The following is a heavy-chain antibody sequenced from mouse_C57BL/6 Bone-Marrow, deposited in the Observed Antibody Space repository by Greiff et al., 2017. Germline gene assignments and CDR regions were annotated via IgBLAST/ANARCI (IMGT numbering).Heavy chain of an antibody. V-gene: IGHV14-4*01. D-gene: IGHD1-1*01. Sequence: VQLKESGAELVRPGASVKLSCTASGFNIKDDYMHWVKQRPEQGLEWIGWIDPENGDTEYASKFQGKATITADTSSSTAYLQLSSLTSEDTAVYYCTTYLYYYGSSSFAYWGQGTLVTVSA. CDR2: IDPENGDT. J-gene: IGHJ3*01. CDR3: TTYLYYYGSSSFAY. CDR1: GFNIKDDY.